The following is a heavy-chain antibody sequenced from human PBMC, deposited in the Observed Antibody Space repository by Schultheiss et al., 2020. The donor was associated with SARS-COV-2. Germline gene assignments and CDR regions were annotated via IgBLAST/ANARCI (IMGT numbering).Heavy chain of an antibody. CDR3: ARVSTRGRYFDY. J-gene: IGHJ4*02. CDR1: GGSISSGSYY. CDR2: IYYSGST. V-gene: IGHV4-61*01. D-gene: IGHD3-10*01. Sequence: SQTLSLTCTVSGGSISSGSYYWSWIRQPPGKGLEWIGYIYYSGSTNYNPSLKSRVTISVDTSKNQFSLKLSSVTAADTAVYYCARVSTRGRYFDYWGQGTLVTVSS.